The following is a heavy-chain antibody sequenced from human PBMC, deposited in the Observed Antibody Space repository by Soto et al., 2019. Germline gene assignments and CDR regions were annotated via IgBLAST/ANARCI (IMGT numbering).Heavy chain of an antibody. Sequence: QVQLVESGGGVVQPGRSLRLSCAASGFTFSSYAMHWVRQAPGKGLEWVAVISYDGSNKNYADSVKGRFTISRDNSKNTLYLQMNSLRAEDTAVYYCARGPASKVIAVAGLFDYWGQGTLVTVSS. CDR3: ARGPASKVIAVAGLFDY. V-gene: IGHV3-30-3*01. CDR1: GFTFSSYA. J-gene: IGHJ4*02. D-gene: IGHD6-19*01. CDR2: ISYDGSNK.